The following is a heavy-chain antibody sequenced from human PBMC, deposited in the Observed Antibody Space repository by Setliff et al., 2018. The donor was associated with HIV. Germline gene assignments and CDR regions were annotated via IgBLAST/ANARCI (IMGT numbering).Heavy chain of an antibody. CDR3: ARGVVVVPAAREHYYYMDV. CDR1: GGSFSGYY. CDR2: INHSGTT. V-gene: IGHV4-34*01. D-gene: IGHD2-2*01. J-gene: IGHJ6*03. Sequence: SETLSLTCAVYGGSFSGYYWTWIRQPPGKGLEWIGEINHSGTTNHNPSLKSRVAMSVDMSKYQFSLKLTSVTAADTAVYYCARGVVVVPAAREHYYYMDVWGKGTAVTVSS.